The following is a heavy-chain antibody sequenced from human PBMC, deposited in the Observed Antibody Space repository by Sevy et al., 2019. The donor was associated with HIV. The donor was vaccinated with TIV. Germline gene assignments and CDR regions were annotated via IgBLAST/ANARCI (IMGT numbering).Heavy chain of an antibody. D-gene: IGHD2-2*01. CDR1: GVSIRSSGYY. V-gene: IGHV4-39*01. Sequence: SETLSLTCTVSGVSIRSSGYYWGWIRQPPGKGLEWIGSIFYSGSPNYNPSLKSRVTISLDTSKNQFSLKLSSVTAADTAVYYCARQREDIIVIPAAFYGMDVWGQGTTVTVSS. J-gene: IGHJ6*02. CDR2: IFYSGSP. CDR3: ARQREDIIVIPAAFYGMDV.